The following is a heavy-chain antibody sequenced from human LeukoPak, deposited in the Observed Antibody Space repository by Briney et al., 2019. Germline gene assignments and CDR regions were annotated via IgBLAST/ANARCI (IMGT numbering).Heavy chain of an antibody. CDR3: ARDRDYGSGSPLDY. D-gene: IGHD3-10*01. J-gene: IGHJ4*02. V-gene: IGHV4-59*12. Sequence: SETLSLTCTVSGNSISSYYWNWIRQPPGKGLEWIGYIDYTGSSNYNPSLKSRVSISVDTSKNQFSLKLSSVTAADTAVYYCARDRDYGSGSPLDYWGQGTLVTVSS. CDR1: GNSISSYY. CDR2: IDYTGSS.